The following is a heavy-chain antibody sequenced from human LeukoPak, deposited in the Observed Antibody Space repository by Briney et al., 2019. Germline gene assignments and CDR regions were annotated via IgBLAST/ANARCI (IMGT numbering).Heavy chain of an antibody. V-gene: IGHV3-48*03. CDR1: GFTFSSYE. D-gene: IGHD5-12*01. CDR2: ITRSGTTI. CDR3: ARGGHSGYDWLNAFDI. Sequence: PGGSLRLSCAASGFTFSSYEMNWVRQAPGKGLEWVSYITRSGTTIYYVDSVKGRFTISRDNAKNSLYLQMNGLRAEDTAVYYCARGGHSGYDWLNAFDIWGQGTMVTVSS. J-gene: IGHJ3*02.